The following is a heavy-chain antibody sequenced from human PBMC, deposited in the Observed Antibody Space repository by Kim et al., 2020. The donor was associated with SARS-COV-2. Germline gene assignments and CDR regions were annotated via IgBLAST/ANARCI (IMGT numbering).Heavy chain of an antibody. CDR1: GFTFSSYA. D-gene: IGHD1-7*01. Sequence: GGSLRLSCAASGFTFSSYAMSWVRQAPGKGLEWVSAIGGSGESKYFAPSVTGRFTISRDNSKDTLYLQMNSLRAEDTAVYYCAKDLLAPHNWHYEGAFEIWGQGTMVAVSS. CDR3: AKDLLAPHNWHYEGAFEI. J-gene: IGHJ3*02. CDR2: IGGSGESK. V-gene: IGHV3-23*01.